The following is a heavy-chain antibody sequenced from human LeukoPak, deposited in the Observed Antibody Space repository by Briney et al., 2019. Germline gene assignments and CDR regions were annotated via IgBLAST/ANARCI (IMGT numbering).Heavy chain of an antibody. CDR1: GGSISMYY. CDR3: ALSSGWYSSR. V-gene: IGHV4-4*07. Sequence: SETLSLTCTVSGGSISMYYWSWIRQPAGKGREWIGRIYTSGCPTYNTSLKSRVPMSVDTSKNQFSLKLSSVTAADTAVYYCALSSGWYSSRWGQGTLVTVSS. D-gene: IGHD6-19*01. J-gene: IGHJ4*02. CDR2: IYTSGCP.